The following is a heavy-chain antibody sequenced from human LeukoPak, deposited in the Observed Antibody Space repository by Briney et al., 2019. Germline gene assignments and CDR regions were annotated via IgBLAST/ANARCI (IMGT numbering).Heavy chain of an antibody. CDR2: IIPIFGTA. D-gene: IGHD2-2*01. Sequence: SVKVSCKASGGTFSSYAISWVRQAPGQGLEWMGGIIPIFGTANYAQKFQGRVTITADESTSTAYMELSSLRSEDTAVYYCARIGHDLYQTFDSWGHGTLITVSS. CDR3: ARIGHDLYQTFDS. V-gene: IGHV1-69*13. CDR1: GGTFSSYA. J-gene: IGHJ5*01.